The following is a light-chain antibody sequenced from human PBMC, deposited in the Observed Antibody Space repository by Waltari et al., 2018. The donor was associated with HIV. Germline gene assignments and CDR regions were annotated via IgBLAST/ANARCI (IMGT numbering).Light chain of an antibody. V-gene: IGLV1-47*01. CDR2: RVN. CDR3: AAWDDILSGWV. Sequence: QSVLTQPPSASGTPGQRVTISCSRSSAHVGNTVYWYQQLPGTAPKLLIYRVNQRPSGVPDRFSGSRSGTSASLDVSGLRSEDEANYFCAAWDDILSGWVFGGGTKLTVL. CDR1: SAHVGNT. J-gene: IGLJ3*02.